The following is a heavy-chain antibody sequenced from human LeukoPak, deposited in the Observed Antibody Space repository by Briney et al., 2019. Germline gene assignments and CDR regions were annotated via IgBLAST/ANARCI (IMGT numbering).Heavy chain of an antibody. Sequence: GVSLRLSCAASGFRFSSYAMHWVRQAPGKGLEYVSGIGMNGGTTYYTSSVKGRFTISRDNSKNTIYLQLGSLKTEDMAVYHCVRWYKSLDIWGQGTTVTVS. CDR2: IGMNGGTT. J-gene: IGHJ6*02. CDR3: VRWYKSLDI. D-gene: IGHD1-1*01. V-gene: IGHV3-64*01. CDR1: GFRFSSYA.